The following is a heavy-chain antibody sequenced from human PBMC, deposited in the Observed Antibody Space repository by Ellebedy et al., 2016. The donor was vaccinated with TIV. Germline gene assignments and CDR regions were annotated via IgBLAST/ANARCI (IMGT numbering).Heavy chain of an antibody. V-gene: IGHV1-46*01. D-gene: IGHD1-26*01. Sequence: AASVKVSCKATGYILTSYYMHRVRQPPGQGLEWMGVMNQSGGTTLNPQKFQGRVKVTRDTSTSTIYMELSSLTSDDTAVYYCAGGRSVGSHPFDNWGQGTLVTVSS. CDR1: GYILTSYY. CDR3: AGGRSVGSHPFDN. J-gene: IGHJ4*02. CDR2: MNQSGGTT.